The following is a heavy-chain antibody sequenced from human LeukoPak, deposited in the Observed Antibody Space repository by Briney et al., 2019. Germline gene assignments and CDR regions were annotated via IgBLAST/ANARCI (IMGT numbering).Heavy chain of an antibody. CDR2: VFYSGGT. D-gene: IGHD2-21*02. CDR1: GGSISSGSYY. CDR3: ARHMSVTYDAFDL. J-gene: IGHJ3*01. V-gene: IGHV4-61*09. Sequence: SQTLSLTCTVSGGSISSGSYYWSWIRQPAGKGLEWIGYVFYSGGTLYNPSLESRVTISVDTSKTHFSLELTSVTAADTAVYYCARHMSVTYDAFDLWGRGTMVTVSS.